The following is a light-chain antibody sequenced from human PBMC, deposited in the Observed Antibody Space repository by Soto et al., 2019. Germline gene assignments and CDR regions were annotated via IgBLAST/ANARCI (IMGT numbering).Light chain of an antibody. CDR2: GAS. J-gene: IGKJ1*01. CDR3: QQYKNWTPWT. V-gene: IGKV3-15*01. CDR1: QTITSN. Sequence: DIVMTQSPATLSVYPGERATLSSTSSQTITSNLAWYQQKPGQAPRLLIYGASTRATGIPARFSGSGSGTEFTLTISSLQSEDFAVYDCQQYKNWTPWTFGQGTKVDI.